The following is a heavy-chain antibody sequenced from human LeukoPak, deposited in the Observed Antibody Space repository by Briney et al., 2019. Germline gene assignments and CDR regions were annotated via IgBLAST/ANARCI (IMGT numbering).Heavy chain of an antibody. D-gene: IGHD6-25*01. CDR1: GFTVSSNY. Sequence: GGSLRPSCAASGFTVSSNYMSWVRQAPGKGLEWISVIYNSGSTYYADSVKGRFTTSRDNSKNTVYLQMSSLRAEDTAVYYCAGKRYWGQGTLVTVSS. V-gene: IGHV3-53*01. CDR2: IYNSGST. J-gene: IGHJ4*02. CDR3: AGKRY.